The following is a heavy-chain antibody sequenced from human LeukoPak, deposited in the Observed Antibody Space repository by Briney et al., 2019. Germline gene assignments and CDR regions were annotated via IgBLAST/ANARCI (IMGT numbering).Heavy chain of an antibody. J-gene: IGHJ6*03. CDR3: ARTGRYCSSTSCYTTDYYYYYMDV. D-gene: IGHD2-2*02. V-gene: IGHV1-18*01. CDR2: ISAYNGNT. Sequence: ASVKVSCKASGYTFTSYGISWVRQAPGQGLEWMGWISAYNGNTNYAQKLQGRVTMTTDTSTSTAYMELRSLRSDDTAVYYCARTGRYCSSTSCYTTDYYYYYMDVWGKGPTVTVSS. CDR1: GYTFTSYG.